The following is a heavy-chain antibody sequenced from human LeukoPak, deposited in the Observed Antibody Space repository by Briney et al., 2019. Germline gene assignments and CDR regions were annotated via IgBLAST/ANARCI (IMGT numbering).Heavy chain of an antibody. CDR3: ARGYCSSATCRHFDY. D-gene: IGHD2-2*01. Sequence: ASVKVSCKASGDAFTNYAISWVRQAPGQGLEWMGWISVYNGNTNYAQKLQGRVTMTADTSTTTAYMELRSLRSDDTAVYYCARGYCSSATCRHFDYWGQGALVTVSS. V-gene: IGHV1-18*01. CDR2: ISVYNGNT. CDR1: GDAFTNYA. J-gene: IGHJ4*02.